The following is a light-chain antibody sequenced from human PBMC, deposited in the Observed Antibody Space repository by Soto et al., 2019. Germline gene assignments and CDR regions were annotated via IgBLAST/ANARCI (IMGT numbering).Light chain of an antibody. Sequence: DIQITQSPSILSASGGDRAIITCRANQTVRNWLAWFQQTPGEAPKLLIYKASSLESGVSSRFSGSGYGTDFTLTISDLVPDDSATYFYQQYDASPLTFGQGTKLDIK. J-gene: IGKJ2*01. CDR1: QTVRNW. V-gene: IGKV1-5*03. CDR3: QQYDASPLT. CDR2: KAS.